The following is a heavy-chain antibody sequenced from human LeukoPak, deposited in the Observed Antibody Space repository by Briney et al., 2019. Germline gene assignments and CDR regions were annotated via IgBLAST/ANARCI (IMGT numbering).Heavy chain of an antibody. CDR3: ARDLSGTHGGDY. CDR1: GGTFSSYA. J-gene: IGHJ4*02. D-gene: IGHD3-10*01. V-gene: IGHV1-69*13. CDR2: IIPLFGTA. Sequence: SVKVSCKASGGTFSSYAISWVRQAPGQGLDGMGWIIPLFGTANYARKFKGRVTITANEPSSTPYMELTSRRSRATAVIYCARDLSGTHGGDYWRQGTLVTVSS.